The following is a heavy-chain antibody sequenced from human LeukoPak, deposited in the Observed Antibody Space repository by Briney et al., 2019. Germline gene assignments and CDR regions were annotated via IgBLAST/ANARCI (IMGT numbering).Heavy chain of an antibody. Sequence: GGSLRLSCAASGFAVSSNYMSWVRQAPGKGLEWVSVIYSGGSTYYADSVKGRFTISRDNSKNTLYLQMNSLRAEDTAVYYCARDREWELLAFDIWGQGTMVTVSS. CDR2: IYSGGST. D-gene: IGHD1-26*01. CDR1: GFAVSSNY. CDR3: ARDREWELLAFDI. V-gene: IGHV3-53*01. J-gene: IGHJ3*02.